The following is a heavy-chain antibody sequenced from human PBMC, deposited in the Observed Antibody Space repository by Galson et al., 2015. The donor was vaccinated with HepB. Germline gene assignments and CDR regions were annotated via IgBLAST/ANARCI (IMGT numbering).Heavy chain of an antibody. CDR3: AKGSWMAVAGTGFDY. CDR2: ISWNSGSI. J-gene: IGHJ4*02. CDR1: GFTFDDYA. V-gene: IGHV3-9*01. D-gene: IGHD6-19*01. Sequence: SLRLSCAASGFTFDDYAMHWVRQAPGKGLEWVSGISWNSGSIGYADSVKGRFTISRDNAKNSLYLQMNSLRAEDTALYYCAKGSWMAVAGTGFDYWGQGTLVTVSS.